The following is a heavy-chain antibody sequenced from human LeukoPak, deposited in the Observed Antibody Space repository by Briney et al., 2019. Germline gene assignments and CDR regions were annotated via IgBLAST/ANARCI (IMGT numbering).Heavy chain of an antibody. CDR1: GGSFSGYY. Sequence: SETLSLTCAVYGGSFSGYYWSWIRQPPGKGLEWIGEINHSGSTNYNPSLKSRVTISVDTSKNQFSLKLSSVTAAGTAVYYCARVGPYGVHWVNAFDIWGQGTMVTVSS. CDR3: ARVGPYGVHWVNAFDI. CDR2: INHSGST. V-gene: IGHV4-34*01. J-gene: IGHJ3*02. D-gene: IGHD4-17*01.